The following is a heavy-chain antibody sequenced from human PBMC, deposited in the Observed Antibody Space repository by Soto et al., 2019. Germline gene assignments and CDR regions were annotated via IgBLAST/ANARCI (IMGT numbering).Heavy chain of an antibody. Sequence: QVQLVQSGAEVKKPGASVKVSCKASGYTFTSYGISWVRQAPGQGLEWMGWISAYNGNTNYAQKLQGRVTMTTDTSTSTAYMELRSLRSDDTAVYYCVRQNPPRYCSSTSCFNRGAFDIWGQGTMVTVSS. CDR2: ISAYNGNT. V-gene: IGHV1-18*01. D-gene: IGHD2-2*01. CDR1: GYTFTSYG. CDR3: VRQNPPRYCSSTSCFNRGAFDI. J-gene: IGHJ3*02.